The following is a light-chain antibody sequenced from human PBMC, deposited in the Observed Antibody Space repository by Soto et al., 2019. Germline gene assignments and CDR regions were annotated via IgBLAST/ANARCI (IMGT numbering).Light chain of an antibody. CDR1: SSNIGSAY. J-gene: IGLJ2*01. CDR2: DND. CDR3: ATWDTSLSAGV. V-gene: IGLV1-51*01. Sequence: QSVLTQPPSVSAAPGQKVTISCSGSSSNIGSAYVSWYQQVPGTAPKLLIYDNDKRPSGIPDRFSGSRSGTSAALDITGLQTGDEASYYCATWDTSLSAGVFGGGTKVTVL.